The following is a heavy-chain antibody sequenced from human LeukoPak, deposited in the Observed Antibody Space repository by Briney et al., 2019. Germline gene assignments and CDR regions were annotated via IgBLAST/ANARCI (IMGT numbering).Heavy chain of an antibody. J-gene: IGHJ4*02. Sequence: GGSLRLSCAASGFTFRNYAMSWVRQDPRKGLQWVSAITGNDGRTYYTDSVKGRFTISRDNFRNTVILQMSSLTAEDTAVYYCVRGNYFARGVDFDFWGQGTLVTVSS. CDR1: GFTFRNYA. CDR3: VRGNYFARGVDFDF. CDR2: ITGNDGRT. D-gene: IGHD3-10*01. V-gene: IGHV3-23*01.